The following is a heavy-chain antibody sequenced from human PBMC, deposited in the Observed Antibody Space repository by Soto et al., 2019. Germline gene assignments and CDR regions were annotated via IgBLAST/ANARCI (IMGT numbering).Heavy chain of an antibody. V-gene: IGHV4-34*01. Sequence: SETLSLTCAVYGGSFSGYYWSWIRQPPGKGLEWIGEINPSGSTNYNPSLKSRVTISVDTSKNQFSLKLSSWTTAATAVYYCGRGLIATSPMIVVVTFEYWGQGTLLTVSS. CDR2: INPSGST. J-gene: IGHJ4*02. CDR1: GGSFSGYY. CDR3: GRGLIATSPMIVVVTFEY. D-gene: IGHD3-22*01.